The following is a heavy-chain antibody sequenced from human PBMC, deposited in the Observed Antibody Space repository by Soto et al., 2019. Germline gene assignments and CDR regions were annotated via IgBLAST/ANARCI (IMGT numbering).Heavy chain of an antibody. Sequence: SETLSLTCTVSGGSISSYYWSWIRQPPGKGLEWIGYIYYSGSTNYNPSLKSRVTISVDTSKNQFSLKLGSVTAADTAVYYCARAVYSYGNYNWFDPWGQGTLVTVSS. D-gene: IGHD5-18*01. CDR1: GGSISSYY. V-gene: IGHV4-59*01. J-gene: IGHJ5*02. CDR3: ARAVYSYGNYNWFDP. CDR2: IYYSGST.